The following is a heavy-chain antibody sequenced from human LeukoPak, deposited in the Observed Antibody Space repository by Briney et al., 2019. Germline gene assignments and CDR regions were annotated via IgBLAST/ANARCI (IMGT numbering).Heavy chain of an antibody. J-gene: IGHJ4*02. V-gene: IGHV3-21*01. CDR3: ARDPSITYYYGSGSPDFDY. CDR1: GFTFSSYS. D-gene: IGHD3-10*01. Sequence: GGSLRLSCAASGFTFSSYSMNWFRQAPGKGLEWVSSISSSSSYIYYADSVKGRFTISRDNAKNSLYLQMNSLRAEDTAVYYCARDPSITYYYGSGSPDFDYWGQGTLVTVSS. CDR2: ISSSSSYI.